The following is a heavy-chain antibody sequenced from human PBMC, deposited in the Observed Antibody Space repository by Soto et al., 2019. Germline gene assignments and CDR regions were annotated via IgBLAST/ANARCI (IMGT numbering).Heavy chain of an antibody. CDR1: GFTFSSYG. V-gene: IGHV3-30*18. D-gene: IGHD1-26*01. J-gene: IGHJ5*02. CDR3: AKDSGSGSYGWFDP. Sequence: QVQLVQSGGGVVQPGRSLRLSCAASGFTFSSYGMHWVRQAPGKGLEWVAVISYDGSKKNYEDSVKGRFTISRDKSKNTLFLQMNSLRDEDTAVYYCAKDSGSGSYGWFDPWGQGTLVTVSS. CDR2: ISYDGSKK.